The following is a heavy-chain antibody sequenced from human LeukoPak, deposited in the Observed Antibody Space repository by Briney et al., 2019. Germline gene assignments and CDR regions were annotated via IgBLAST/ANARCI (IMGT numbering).Heavy chain of an antibody. CDR3: ARGGGVRYSSSWYRYYFDY. V-gene: IGHV4-34*01. J-gene: IGHJ4*02. Sequence: PSETLSLTCAVYGRSFSGYYWSWIRQPPGKGLEWIGEINHSGSTNYNPSLKSRVTISVDTSKNQFSLKLSSVTAADTAVYYCARGGGVRYSSSWYRYYFDYWGQGTLVTVSS. CDR1: GRSFSGYY. CDR2: INHSGST. D-gene: IGHD6-13*01.